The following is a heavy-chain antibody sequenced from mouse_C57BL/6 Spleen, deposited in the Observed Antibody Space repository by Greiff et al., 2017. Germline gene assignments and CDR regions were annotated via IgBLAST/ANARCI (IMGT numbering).Heavy chain of an antibody. J-gene: IGHJ2*01. V-gene: IGHV1-52*01. CDR2: IDPSDSET. CDR1: GYTFTSYW. D-gene: IGHD4-1*01. CDR3: ARSTPWDGYFDY. Sequence: QVQLQQSGAELVRPGSSVKLSCKASGYTFTSYWMHWVKQRPIQGLEWIGNIDPSDSETHYNQKFKDKATLTVDKSSSTAYMQLSSLTSGDSAVYYCARSTPWDGYFDYWGQGTTLTVSS.